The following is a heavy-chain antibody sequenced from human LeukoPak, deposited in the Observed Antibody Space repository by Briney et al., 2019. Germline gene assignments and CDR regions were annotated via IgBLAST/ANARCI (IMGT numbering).Heavy chain of an antibody. D-gene: IGHD3-10*01. CDR1: GGSISTSNYY. CDR3: ARTVPWFGQLSNYFDY. CDR2: INHNGST. Sequence: PSETLSLTCTVSGGSISTSNYYWGWIRQPPGKGLEWIGNINHNGSTYYNPSLKSRVTISVDTSKSQCSLKLGSVTAADTAVYFCARTVPWFGQLSNYFDYWGQGTLVTVSS. V-gene: IGHV4-39*07. J-gene: IGHJ4*02.